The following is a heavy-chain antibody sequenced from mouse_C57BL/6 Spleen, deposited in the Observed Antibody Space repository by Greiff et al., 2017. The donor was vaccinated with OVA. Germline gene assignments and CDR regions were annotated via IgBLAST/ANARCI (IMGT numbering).Heavy chain of an antibody. J-gene: IGHJ4*01. D-gene: IGHD2-4*01. CDR1: GYSFTGYY. Sequence: VHVKQSGPELVKPGASVKISCKASGYSFTGYYMNWVKQSPEKSLEWIGEINPSTGGTTYNQKFKAKATLTVDKSSSTAYMQLKSLTSEDSAVYYCAIFDYDDDQLAMDYWGQGTSVTVSS. CDR2: INPSTGGT. V-gene: IGHV1-42*01. CDR3: AIFDYDDDQLAMDY.